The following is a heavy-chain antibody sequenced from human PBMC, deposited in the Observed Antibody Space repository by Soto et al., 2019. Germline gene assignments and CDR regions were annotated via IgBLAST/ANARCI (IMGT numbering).Heavy chain of an antibody. CDR1: GFTFSSYS. CDR2: ISSGSDYI. CDR3: ARSPVAAAFNV. Sequence: EVQLVESGGGLVKPGGSLRLSCAASGFTFSSYSMNWVRQAPGKGLEWVSSISSGSDYIFYADSVKGRFTISRDNAKTSLFLQMNSLTAVDTAVYNCARSPVAAAFNVWGQGKVVSVSS. V-gene: IGHV3-21*01. J-gene: IGHJ3*01. D-gene: IGHD2-15*01.